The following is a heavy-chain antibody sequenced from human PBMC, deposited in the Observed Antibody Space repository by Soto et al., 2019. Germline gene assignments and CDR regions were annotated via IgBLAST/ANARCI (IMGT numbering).Heavy chain of an antibody. V-gene: IGHV1-46*03. CDR2: IDPIDGGT. CDR1: GYTFTDYY. CDR3: ARDIVSASVGSFRPRGHSYGNEY. Sequence: QVQLVQSGAEVKKPGDSVKVSCKASGYTFTDYYIHWVRHAAGQGLEWMGMIDPIDGGTTYAERFPGTITMTRVTYTSHVNKEMSSLPSEDKAMYYCARDIVSASVGSFRPRGHSYGNEYWGQGPLITVSS. J-gene: IGHJ4*02. D-gene: IGHD5-12*01.